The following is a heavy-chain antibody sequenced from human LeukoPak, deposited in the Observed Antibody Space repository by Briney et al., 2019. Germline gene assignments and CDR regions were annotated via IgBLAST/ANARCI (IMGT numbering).Heavy chain of an antibody. CDR2: ISNSSSYT. CDR1: GFTYSDYY. J-gene: IGHJ6*02. V-gene: IGHV3-11*06. CDR3: ARDQVDDSGKDYGMDV. D-gene: IGHD4-17*01. Sequence: KPGGSLRLSCAASGFTYSDYYMSWIRQAPGKGLEWVSYISNSSSYTDYADSVRGRFTISRDNAKNSLYLQMNSLRAEDTAVYYCARDQVDDSGKDYGMDVWGQGTTVTVSS.